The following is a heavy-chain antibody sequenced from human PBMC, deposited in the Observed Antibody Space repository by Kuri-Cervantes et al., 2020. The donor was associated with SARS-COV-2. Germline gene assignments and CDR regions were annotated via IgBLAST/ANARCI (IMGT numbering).Heavy chain of an antibody. D-gene: IGHD4-11*01. CDR3: ARMTTVVGFDP. CDR1: GFSLSTSGVG. CDR2: IYWDDDK. Sequence: SGPTLVKPTQTLTLTCTFSGFSLSTSGVGVGWIRQPPGKALEWLALIYWDDDKRYGPSLKTRLTISKDTSKNQVVLTMTNMDPVDTATYYCARMTTVVGFDPWGQGTLVTVSS. V-gene: IGHV2-5*05. J-gene: IGHJ5*02.